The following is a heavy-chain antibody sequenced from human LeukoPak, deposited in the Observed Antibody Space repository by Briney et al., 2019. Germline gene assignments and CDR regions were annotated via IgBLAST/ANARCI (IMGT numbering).Heavy chain of an antibody. V-gene: IGHV3-7*01. D-gene: IGHD1-26*01. CDR2: IKQSGSET. Sequence: HPGGSLRLSCAASGITFNNYWMSWVRQAPGKGLEWVANIKQSGSETYYVESVKGRFTISRDNAKNSLYLQMNSLRAEDTAVYRCARLGRVAEGNIYYYYMDVWGKGTTVTVSS. CDR1: GITFNNYW. CDR3: ARLGRVAEGNIYYYYMDV. J-gene: IGHJ6*03.